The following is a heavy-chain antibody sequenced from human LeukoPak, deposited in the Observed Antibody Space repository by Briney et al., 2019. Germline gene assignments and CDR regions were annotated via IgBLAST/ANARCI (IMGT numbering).Heavy chain of an antibody. CDR1: GFTFSSYG. V-gene: IGHV3-30*03. CDR2: ISYDGSNK. CDR3: ARGRPHGNDY. J-gene: IGHJ4*02. D-gene: IGHD4-23*01. Sequence: GGSLRLSCAASGFTFSSYGMHWVRQAPGKGLEWVAVISYDGSNKYYADSVKGRFSISRDNAKNTLYLQMNSLRVEDTAVYYCARGRPHGNDYWGQGTLVTVSS.